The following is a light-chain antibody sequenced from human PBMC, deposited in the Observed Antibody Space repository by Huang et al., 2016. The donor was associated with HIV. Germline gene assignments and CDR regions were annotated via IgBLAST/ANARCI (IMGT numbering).Light chain of an antibody. CDR1: RVVLNTHNNSDY. Sequence: DIVLTQSPASLAVSLGERATINGMSSRVVLNTHNNSDYLAVYQQKPGQRPRLLSYWASTRESGVPDRFLGTGSGTDFTLTISNLQAEDVAVYFCQQYYDTPLTFGPGTKVDIK. CDR3: QQYYDTPLT. CDR2: WAS. V-gene: IGKV4-1*01. J-gene: IGKJ3*01.